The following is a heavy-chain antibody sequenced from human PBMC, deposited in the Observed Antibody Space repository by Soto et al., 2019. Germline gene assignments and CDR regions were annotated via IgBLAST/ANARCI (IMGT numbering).Heavy chain of an antibody. D-gene: IGHD3-22*01. V-gene: IGHV3-53*01. Sequence: EVQLVEAGGGLIQPGGSLRLSCAASGFTVSSNYMSWVRQAPGKGLEWVSVIYSGGSTYYADSVKGRFTISRDTSKNTRYLQMNSLRAADTAVYYCARDLYSSGYYWPFDPWGQGTLVPVSS. J-gene: IGHJ5*02. CDR3: ARDLYSSGYYWPFDP. CDR2: IYSGGST. CDR1: GFTVSSNY.